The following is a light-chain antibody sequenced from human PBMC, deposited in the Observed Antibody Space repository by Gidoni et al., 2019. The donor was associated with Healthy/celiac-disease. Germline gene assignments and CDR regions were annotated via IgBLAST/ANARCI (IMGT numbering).Light chain of an antibody. CDR1: QSVSSY. J-gene: IGKJ4*01. Sequence: EIVFTQSPATLSLSPRERATLSCRASQSVSSYLAWYQQKPGQAPRLLIYDASNRATGIPARFSGSGSGTDFTLTISSLEPEDFAVYYCQQRSNWTLTFGGGTKVEIK. CDR3: QQRSNWTLT. CDR2: DAS. V-gene: IGKV3-11*01.